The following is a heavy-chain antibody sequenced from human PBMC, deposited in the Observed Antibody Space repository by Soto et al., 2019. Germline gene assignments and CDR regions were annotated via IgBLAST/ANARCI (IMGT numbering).Heavy chain of an antibody. D-gene: IGHD3-10*01. CDR3: ARSGVRVTYFDS. Sequence: GGSLRLSCAASGFTFRRYSMNLVRQAPGKGLEWVSSISTSSSDMYYADSVKGRFTISRDNGKNSLYLQMNTLRAEDTAVYYCARSGVRVTYFDSWGQGT. V-gene: IGHV3-21*06. CDR1: GFTFRRYS. J-gene: IGHJ4*02. CDR2: ISTSSSDM.